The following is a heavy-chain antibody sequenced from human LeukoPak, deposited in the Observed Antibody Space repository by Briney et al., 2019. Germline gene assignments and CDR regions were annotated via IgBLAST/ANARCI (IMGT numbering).Heavy chain of an antibody. D-gene: IGHD5-18*01. CDR3: ARDVIGYSYGPNWFDP. CDR1: GFTFSSYW. CDR2: INSDGSST. J-gene: IGHJ5*02. V-gene: IGHV3-74*01. Sequence: PGGSLRLSCAASGFTFSSYWMHWVRQAPGKGLVWVSRINSDGSSTSYADSVKGRFTISRDNAKNTLYLQMNSLRAEDTAVYCCARDVIGYSYGPNWFDPWGQGTLVTVSS.